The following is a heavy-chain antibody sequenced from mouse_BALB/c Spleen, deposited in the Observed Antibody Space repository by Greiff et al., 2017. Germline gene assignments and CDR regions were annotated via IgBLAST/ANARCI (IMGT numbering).Heavy chain of an antibody. J-gene: IGHJ1*01. Sequence: SGAELVMPGASVKMSCKASGYTFTDYWMHWVKQRPGQGLEWIGAIDTSDSYTSYHQKFKGKATLTVDESSSTAYMQLSSLTSEDSAVYYCARNGYGWYFDVWGAGTTVTVSS. CDR3: ARNGYGWYFDV. CDR1: GYTFTDYW. CDR2: IDTSDSYT. D-gene: IGHD2-14*01. V-gene: IGHV1-69*01.